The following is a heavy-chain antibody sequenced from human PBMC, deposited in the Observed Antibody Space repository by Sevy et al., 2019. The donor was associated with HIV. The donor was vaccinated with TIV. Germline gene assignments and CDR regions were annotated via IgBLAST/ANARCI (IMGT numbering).Heavy chain of an antibody. J-gene: IGHJ4*02. CDR1: GFTFSSYG. Sequence: GGSLRLSCAASGFTFSSYGMHWVRQAPGKGLEWVAVISYDGSNKYYADSVKGRFTISRDNSKNTLYLQMNSLRAEDTDLYYCAKADRVTMVRGVTQSPVDYWGQGTLVTVSS. CDR2: ISYDGSNK. V-gene: IGHV3-30*18. CDR3: AKADRVTMVRGVTQSPVDY. D-gene: IGHD3-10*01.